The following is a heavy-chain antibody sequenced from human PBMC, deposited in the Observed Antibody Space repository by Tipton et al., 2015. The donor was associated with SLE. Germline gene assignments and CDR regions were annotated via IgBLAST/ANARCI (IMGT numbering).Heavy chain of an antibody. J-gene: IGHJ4*02. Sequence: SLRLSCAASGFTVSSTYMSWVRQAPGQGLEWVSIIYSGGSRYYADSVKGRFTISRDNSKNTLYLQMNSLRVEDTAMYYCARSPLSGYDFNYFDYWGQGTLVTVSS. CDR3: ARSPLSGYDFNYFDY. V-gene: IGHV3-66*01. D-gene: IGHD5-12*01. CDR2: IYSGGSR. CDR1: GFTVSSTY.